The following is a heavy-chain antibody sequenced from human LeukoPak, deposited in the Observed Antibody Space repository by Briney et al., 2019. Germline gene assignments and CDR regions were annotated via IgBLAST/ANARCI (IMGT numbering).Heavy chain of an antibody. CDR1: GFTFSSYS. CDR2: ISGSSSYI. D-gene: IGHD3-22*01. CDR3: ARARNDYDSNGFSFLDY. V-gene: IGHV3-21*01. Sequence: GGSLRLSCAASGFTFSSYSMNWVRQAPGKGLEWVSAISGSSSYIYYADSVKGRFTISRDNAKNSLYLQMNSLRAEDTALYYCARARNDYDSNGFSFLDYWGQGALVTVSS. J-gene: IGHJ4*02.